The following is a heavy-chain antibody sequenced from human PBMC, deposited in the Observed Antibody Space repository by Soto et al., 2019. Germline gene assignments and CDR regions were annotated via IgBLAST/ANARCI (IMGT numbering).Heavy chain of an antibody. CDR3: AVTSPSNVPAAMNWFDP. CDR1: GFTFTISA. V-gene: IGHV1-58*02. CDR2: IVVGSGNT. J-gene: IGHJ5*02. D-gene: IGHD2-2*01. Sequence: RASVNVYCKASGFTFTISAMQWVRQARRQRLEWIGWIVVGSGNTNYAQKFQERVTITRDMSTSTAYMELSSLRSEDTAVYYCAVTSPSNVPAAMNWFDPWGQGTLVTVSS.